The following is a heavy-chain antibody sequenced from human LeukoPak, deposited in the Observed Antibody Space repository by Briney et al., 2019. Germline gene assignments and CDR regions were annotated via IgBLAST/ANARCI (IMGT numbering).Heavy chain of an antibody. CDR2: IYSTGSA. V-gene: IGHV4-4*07. Sequence: SETLSFTCTASGGSISSYYWSWIRKPAGKGLKWIGRIYSTGSANYNPSLKSRVTMSVDTSENQFSLKLSSVTAADTAVYYCARVADYGDYVGGDWIDPWGEGTLVSVSS. J-gene: IGHJ5*02. CDR1: GGSISSYY. CDR3: ARVADYGDYVGGDWIDP. D-gene: IGHD4-17*01.